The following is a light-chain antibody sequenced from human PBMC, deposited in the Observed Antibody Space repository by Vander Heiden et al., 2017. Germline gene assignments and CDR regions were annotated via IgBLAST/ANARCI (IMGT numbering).Light chain of an antibody. J-gene: IGKJ1*01. V-gene: IGKV1-39*01. CDR3: QQSDSTPQT. Sequence: DIQMTQPPSSLSASVGDRVTITCRASQSISSYLNWYQQKPGKAPNLLIYAASSLQSGVPSRFSGSGSGTDFTLTISSLQPEDFATYYCQQSDSTPQTFGQGTKVEIK. CDR2: AAS. CDR1: QSISSY.